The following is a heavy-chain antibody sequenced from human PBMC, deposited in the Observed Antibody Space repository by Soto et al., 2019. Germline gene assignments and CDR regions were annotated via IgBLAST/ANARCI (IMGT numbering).Heavy chain of an antibody. J-gene: IGHJ4*02. CDR3: ARAADCSGGSCYFFLGY. D-gene: IGHD2-15*01. CDR2: INHSGST. Sequence: SETLSLTCAVYGGSFSGYCWSWIRQPPGKGLEWIGEINHSGSTNYNPSLKSRVTISVDTSKNQFSLKLSSVTAADTAVYYCARAADCSGGSCYFFLGYWGQGTLVTVSS. V-gene: IGHV4-34*01. CDR1: GGSFSGYC.